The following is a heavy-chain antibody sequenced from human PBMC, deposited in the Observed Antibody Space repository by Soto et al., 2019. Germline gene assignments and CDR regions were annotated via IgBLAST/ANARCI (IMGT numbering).Heavy chain of an antibody. D-gene: IGHD5-12*01. J-gene: IGHJ3*02. V-gene: IGHV3-11*01. CDR2: ISSSGSTI. CDR1: GFTFSDYY. Sequence: PGGSLRLSCAASGFTFSDYYMSWIRQAPGKGLEWVSYISSSGSTIYYADSVKGRFTISRDNAKNSLYLQMNSLRAEDTAVYYCARDRPPRIYSGYDYECGGDCSSLKWIAFDIWGQGTMVTVSS. CDR3: ARDRPPRIYSGYDYECGGDCSSLKWIAFDI.